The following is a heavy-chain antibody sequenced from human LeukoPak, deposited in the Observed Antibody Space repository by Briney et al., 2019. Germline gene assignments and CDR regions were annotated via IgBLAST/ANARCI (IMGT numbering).Heavy chain of an antibody. J-gene: IGHJ4*02. D-gene: IGHD3-10*01. CDR3: AKDPTGSYFDY. CDR2: ISDSGGST. CDR1: GFPFSSYA. Sequence: PGGSLRLSCSASGFPFSSYAMHWVRQAPGKGLEYVSAISDSGGSTYYADSVKGRFTISRDNSKNTLYLQMNSLRAEDTAVYYCAKDPTGSYFDYWGQGTLVTVSS. V-gene: IGHV3-64*04.